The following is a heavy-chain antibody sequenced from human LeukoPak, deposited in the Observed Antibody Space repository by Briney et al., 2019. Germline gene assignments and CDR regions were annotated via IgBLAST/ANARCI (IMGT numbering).Heavy chain of an antibody. V-gene: IGHV3-15*01. CDR1: GFTFSNAW. J-gene: IGHJ4*02. D-gene: IGHD3-10*01. CDR3: TTVSYDGRVRGVIIRDY. Sequence: PGGSLRLSCAASGFTFSNAWMSWVRQAPGKGLEWVGRIKSKPDGGTTDYAAPVKGRFTISRADSKNTLYLQMNSLKAEDTAVYYCTTVSYDGRVRGVIIRDYWGQGTLVTVSS. CDR2: IKSKPDGGTT.